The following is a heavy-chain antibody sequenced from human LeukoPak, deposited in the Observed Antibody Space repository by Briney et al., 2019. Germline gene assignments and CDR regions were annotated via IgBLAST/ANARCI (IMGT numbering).Heavy chain of an antibody. D-gene: IGHD3-10*01. CDR2: IHTGGTT. CDR3: ARVWFGYFFQ. CDR1: GFTFSSYW. V-gene: IGHV3-53*01. J-gene: IGHJ4*02. Sequence: GGSLRLSCAASGFTFSSYWMSWVRLAPGKGLEWVSVIHTGGTTHYADSVKGRFTISKDNSNNTVYLQMNSVRVEDTAVYYCARVWFGYFFQWGQGALVTVSS.